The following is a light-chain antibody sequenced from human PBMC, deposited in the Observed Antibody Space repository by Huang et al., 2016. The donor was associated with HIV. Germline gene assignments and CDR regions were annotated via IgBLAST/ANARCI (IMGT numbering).Light chain of an antibody. Sequence: EIVLTQSPGTLSLSPGERATLSCRARQSISRGYLAWYQQNSGRAPSLLIYATANRAAGIPDRFSGSGSATDFTLTISRLEPEDFALYYCQQYGSTPPTFGQGTKVDIK. CDR2: ATA. CDR1: QSISRGY. V-gene: IGKV3-20*01. J-gene: IGKJ1*01. CDR3: QQYGSTPPT.